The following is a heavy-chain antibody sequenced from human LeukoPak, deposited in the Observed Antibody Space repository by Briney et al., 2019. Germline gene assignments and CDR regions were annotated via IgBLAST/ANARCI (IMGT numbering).Heavy chain of an antibody. CDR3: ARGRYSSGWYEEYYFDY. J-gene: IGHJ4*02. Sequence: GASVKVSCKASGYTYTSYAMNWVRQAPGQGLEWMGWINTNTGNPTYAQGFTGRFVFSLDTSVSTAYLQISSLKAEDTAVYYCARGRYSSGWYEEYYFDYWGQGTLVTVSS. CDR1: GYTYTSYA. D-gene: IGHD6-19*01. CDR2: INTNTGNP. V-gene: IGHV7-4-1*02.